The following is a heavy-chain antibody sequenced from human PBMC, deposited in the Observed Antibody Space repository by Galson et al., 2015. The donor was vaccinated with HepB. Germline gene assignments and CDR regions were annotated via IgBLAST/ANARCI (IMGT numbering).Heavy chain of an antibody. D-gene: IGHD3-10*01. CDR1: GFTFSSYS. CDR2: ISSSSSTI. Sequence: SLRLSCAASGFTFSSYSMNWVRQAPGKGLEWVSYISSSSSTIYYADSVKGRFTISRDNAKNSLYLQMNSLRAEDTAVYYCASHFGSLDYWGQGTLVTVSS. CDR3: ASHFGSLDY. V-gene: IGHV3-48*01. J-gene: IGHJ4*02.